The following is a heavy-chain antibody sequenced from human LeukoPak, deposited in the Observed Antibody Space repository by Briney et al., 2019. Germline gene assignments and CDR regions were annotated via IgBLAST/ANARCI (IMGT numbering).Heavy chain of an antibody. V-gene: IGHV3-23*01. Sequence: GGSLRLSCAASGFTFSTYAMTWVRQAPGKGLNWVSGISGNGDSTFYADSVKGRFTISRDNSKKTLYLQMNSLRADDTAVYYCAEDARWLAPGTFDIWGQGTMVTVS. CDR1: GFTFSTYA. J-gene: IGHJ3*02. CDR3: AEDARWLAPGTFDI. CDR2: ISGNGDST. D-gene: IGHD6-19*01.